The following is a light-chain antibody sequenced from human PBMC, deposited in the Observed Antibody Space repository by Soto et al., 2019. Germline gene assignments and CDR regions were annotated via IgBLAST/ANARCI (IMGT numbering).Light chain of an antibody. V-gene: IGLV2-23*02. CDR2: EVT. CDR1: SSDVGSYDL. J-gene: IGLJ1*01. CDR3: CSSAGGGTYV. Sequence: QPVLTQPASVSGSPGQSIAISCTGTSSDVGSYDLVSWYQQHPGKAPKLMIYEVTKRPSGVSSRFSGSKSGNTASLTISGLQAEDDADYYCCSSAGGGTYVFGTGTKVTVL.